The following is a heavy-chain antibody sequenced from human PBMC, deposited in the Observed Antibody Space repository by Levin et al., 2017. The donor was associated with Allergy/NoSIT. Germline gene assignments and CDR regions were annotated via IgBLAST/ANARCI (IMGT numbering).Heavy chain of an antibody. J-gene: IGHJ6*02. CDR1: GYTFTSYG. CDR2: ISAYNGNT. CDR3: ARVWWLSGGSYYYGMDV. Sequence: ASVKVSCKASGYTFTSYGISWVRQAPGQGLEWMGWISAYNGNTNYAQKLQGRVTMTTDTSTSTAYMELRSLRSDDTAVYYCARVWWLSGGSYYYGMDVWGQGTTVTVSS. D-gene: IGHD2-15*01. V-gene: IGHV1-18*01.